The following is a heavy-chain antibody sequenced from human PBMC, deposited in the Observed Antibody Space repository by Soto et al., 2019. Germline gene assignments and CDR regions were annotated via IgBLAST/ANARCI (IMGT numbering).Heavy chain of an antibody. CDR3: AKDGRVAGLKPYYFDY. CDR1: GFTFSSYG. J-gene: IGHJ4*02. V-gene: IGHV3-30*18. D-gene: IGHD6-19*01. Sequence: QVQLVESGGGVVQPGRSLRLSCAASGFTFSSYGMHWVRQAPGKGLEWVAVISYDGSNKYYADSVNGRFTISRDNYKNTLYLQMNSLRAEDTAVYYCAKDGRVAGLKPYYFDYWGQGTLVTVSS. CDR2: ISYDGSNK.